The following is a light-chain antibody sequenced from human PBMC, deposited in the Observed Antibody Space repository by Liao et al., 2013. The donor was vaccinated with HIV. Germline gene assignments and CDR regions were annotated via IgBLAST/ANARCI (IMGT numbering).Light chain of an antibody. J-gene: IGLJ3*02. V-gene: IGLV3-1*01. CDR3: QAWDSSAYWV. CDR2: QDF. CDR1: KLGDKY. Sequence: SYELTQPPSVSVSPGQTASITCSGDKLGDKYASWYQQRPGQSPTLVIYQDFQRPSGIPERFSGSNSGNTATLTISGTQGMDEADYYCQAWDSSAYWVFGGGTKLTVL.